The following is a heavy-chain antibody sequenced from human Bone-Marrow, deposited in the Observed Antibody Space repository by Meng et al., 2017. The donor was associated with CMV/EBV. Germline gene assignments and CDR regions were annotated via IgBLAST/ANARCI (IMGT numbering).Heavy chain of an antibody. CDR1: GFTFINAW. Sequence: CAGSGFTFINAWMTWVRQAPGKGLEWVGRIKSKTDGGTTDYAAPVKGRFTISRDDSKSTLYLQMNSLKTEDTAVYYCTTTPGEVWTDPWGQGTLVIVSS. D-gene: IGHD2-2*01. V-gene: IGHV3-15*01. CDR2: IKSKTDGGTT. J-gene: IGHJ5*02. CDR3: TTTPGEVWTDP.